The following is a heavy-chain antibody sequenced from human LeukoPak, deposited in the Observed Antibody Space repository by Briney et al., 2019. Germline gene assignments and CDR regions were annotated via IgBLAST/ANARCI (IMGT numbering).Heavy chain of an antibody. Sequence: ASVKVSCKVSGYTLTELSMHWVRQAPGKGLEWMGGFDPEDGETIYAQKFQGRVTMTEDTSTDTAYMELSSLRSEDTAVYYCAREGIAVAGNSYYMDVWGKGTTVTVSS. CDR2: FDPEDGET. CDR3: AREGIAVAGNSYYMDV. D-gene: IGHD6-19*01. CDR1: GYTLTELS. V-gene: IGHV1-24*01. J-gene: IGHJ6*03.